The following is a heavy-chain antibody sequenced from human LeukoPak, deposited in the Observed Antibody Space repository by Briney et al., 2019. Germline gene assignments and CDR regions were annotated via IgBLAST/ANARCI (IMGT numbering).Heavy chain of an antibody. V-gene: IGHV3-49*04. CDR1: EFTFSDYA. D-gene: IGHD4-11*01. Sequence: GGSLRLSCTASEFTFSDYAMTWVRQAPGGGLEWVGFIRSKAFGGTTEYAASVKGRFTISRDDSKSIAYLQMNSLKTEDTAVYYCTRAPYSNYVNLDYWGQGTLVTVSS. CDR2: IRSKAFGGTT. CDR3: TRAPYSNYVNLDY. J-gene: IGHJ4*02.